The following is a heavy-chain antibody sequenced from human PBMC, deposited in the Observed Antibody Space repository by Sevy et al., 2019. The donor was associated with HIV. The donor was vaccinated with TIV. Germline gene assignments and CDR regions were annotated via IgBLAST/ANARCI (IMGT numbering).Heavy chain of an antibody. V-gene: IGHV3-11*04. Sequence: GGSLRLSCAASGFTFSDYYMSWIRQAPGKGLEWVSYISSSGSTIYYADSVKGRFTISRDNAKNSLYLQMNSLRAEDTAVYYWARIRGSPFHYGMDVWGQGTTVTVSS. CDR1: GFTFSDYY. D-gene: IGHD3-16*01. CDR3: ARIRGSPFHYGMDV. J-gene: IGHJ6*02. CDR2: ISSSGSTI.